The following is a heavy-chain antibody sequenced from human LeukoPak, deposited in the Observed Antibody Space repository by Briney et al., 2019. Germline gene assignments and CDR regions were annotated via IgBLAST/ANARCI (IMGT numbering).Heavy chain of an antibody. CDR2: IYYSGST. Sequence: SETLSLTCTVSGGSISSSSYYWGWIRQPPGKGLEWIGGIYYSGSTYYNPSLKSRVTISVDTSKNQFSLKLSSVTAADTAVYYCATGSQWLILRGAFDYWGQGTLVTVSS. D-gene: IGHD6-19*01. CDR3: ATGSQWLILRGAFDY. V-gene: IGHV4-39*07. CDR1: GGSISSSSYY. J-gene: IGHJ4*02.